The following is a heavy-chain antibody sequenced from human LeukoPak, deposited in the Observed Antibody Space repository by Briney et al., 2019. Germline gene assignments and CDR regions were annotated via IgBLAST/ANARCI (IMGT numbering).Heavy chain of an antibody. V-gene: IGHV4-38-2*02. CDR2: IYHSGST. J-gene: IGHJ6*03. Sequence: SETLSLTCTVSGYSISSGYYWGWIRQPPGKGLEWIGSIYHSGSTYYNPSLKSRVTISVDTSKNQFSLKLSSVTAADTAVYYCARSSGWYGAGPRYYYMDVWGKGTTVTVSS. D-gene: IGHD6-19*01. CDR1: GYSISSGYY. CDR3: ARSSGWYGAGPRYYYMDV.